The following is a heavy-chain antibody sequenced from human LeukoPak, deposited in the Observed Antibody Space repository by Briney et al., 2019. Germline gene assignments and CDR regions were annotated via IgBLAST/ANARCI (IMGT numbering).Heavy chain of an antibody. V-gene: IGHV3-11*01. CDR1: GFTFSDYY. CDR2: ISGSGSTI. Sequence: GGSLRLSCAASGFTFSDYYMSWIRQAPGKGLEWVSYISGSGSTIYYADSVKGRFTISRDNAKNSLYLQMNSLRAEDTAVYYCARECWLAGDSSGYYCYWGQGTLVTVSS. J-gene: IGHJ4*02. CDR3: ARECWLAGDSSGYYCY. D-gene: IGHD3-22*01.